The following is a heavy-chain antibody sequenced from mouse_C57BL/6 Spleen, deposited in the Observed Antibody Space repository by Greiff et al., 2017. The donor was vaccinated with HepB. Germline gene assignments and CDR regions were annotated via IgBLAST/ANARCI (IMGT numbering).Heavy chain of an antibody. CDR2: INPNNGGT. D-gene: IGHD1-1*01. J-gene: IGHJ3*01. CDR1: GYTFTDYY. V-gene: IGHV1-26*01. Sequence: EVQLQQSGPELVKPGASVKISCKASGYTFTDYYMNWVKQSHGKSLEWIGDINPNNGGTSYNQKFKGKATLTVDKSSSTAYMELRSLTSEDSAVYYCARRYYYGSSPAWFAYWGQGTLVTVSA. CDR3: ARRYYYGSSPAWFAY.